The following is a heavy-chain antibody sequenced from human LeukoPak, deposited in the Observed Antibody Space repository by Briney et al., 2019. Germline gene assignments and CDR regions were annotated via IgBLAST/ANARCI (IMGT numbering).Heavy chain of an antibody. Sequence: GGSLRLSCAASGFTFSSYEMNWVRQAPGKGLEWVSYISSSSSTIYYADSVKGRFTISRDNAKNSLYLQMNSLRAEDTAVYYCARVLHKRNYDSTTYYGYWGQGTLVTVSS. D-gene: IGHD3-22*01. CDR2: ISSSSSTI. CDR3: ARVLHKRNYDSTTYYGY. V-gene: IGHV3-48*01. CDR1: GFTFSSYE. J-gene: IGHJ4*02.